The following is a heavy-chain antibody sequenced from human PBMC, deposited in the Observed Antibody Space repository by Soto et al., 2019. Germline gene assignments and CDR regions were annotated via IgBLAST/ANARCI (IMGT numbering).Heavy chain of an antibody. CDR1: GGSISGYY. Sequence: SETLSLTCTVSGGSISGYYWSWIRQPPGKGLEWIGYMYNTGSTVYNPSFKSRVTISVDTSKNQFSLKLNSVTAADTAVYYCARDLWGYCGTDCYPLDVWGRGTTVTV. J-gene: IGHJ6*02. CDR3: ARDLWGYCGTDCYPLDV. CDR2: MYNTGST. D-gene: IGHD2-21*02. V-gene: IGHV4-59*01.